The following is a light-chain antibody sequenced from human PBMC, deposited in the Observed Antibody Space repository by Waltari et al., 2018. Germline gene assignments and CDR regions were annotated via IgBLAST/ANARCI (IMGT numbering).Light chain of an antibody. CDR1: SSDVGGYDY. Sequence: QSALTKPRSVSGSPGQSVTISCTGTSSDVGGYDYVSWYQHHPGKAPKLMIFDVTKRPSGVPDRFSGSKSGNTASLTISGLQAEDEADYYCCSYAGSYTHVVFGGGTKLTVL. V-gene: IGLV2-11*01. CDR3: CSYAGSYTHVV. CDR2: DVT. J-gene: IGLJ2*01.